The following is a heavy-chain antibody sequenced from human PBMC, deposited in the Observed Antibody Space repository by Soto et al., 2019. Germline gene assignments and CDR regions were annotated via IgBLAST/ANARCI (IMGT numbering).Heavy chain of an antibody. Sequence: TDTLYLAFSFSGYAVNSEYLTWIRQSPEKGLEWIGYMHYTGFSHYNPSLKSRLTISVDTSKNQFTLQLSSVTAADTAVYYCARVFFSSYLAHRGLHDFPTRRTSDL. V-gene: IGHV4-59*02. CDR2: MHYTGFS. D-gene: IGHD6-6*01. CDR3: ARVFFSSYLAHRGLHDFPTRRTSDL. CDR1: GYAVNSEY. J-gene: IGHJ2*01.